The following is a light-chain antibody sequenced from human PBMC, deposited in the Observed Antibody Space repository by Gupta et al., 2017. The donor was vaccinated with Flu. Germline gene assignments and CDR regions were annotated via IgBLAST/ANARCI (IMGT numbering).Light chain of an antibody. CDR2: SSN. Sequence: QSVLAQPPSASGTPGPRVTITCSGSTSNVGSNAVNWYQQVPGTSPKLLIYSSNQRPSGVPDRFAGSKSGTSASLAIRGLQSEDEADYYCAAWDDSLNGHYVFGTETKVTVL. V-gene: IGLV1-44*01. CDR3: AAWDDSLNGHYV. J-gene: IGLJ1*01. CDR1: TSNVGSNA.